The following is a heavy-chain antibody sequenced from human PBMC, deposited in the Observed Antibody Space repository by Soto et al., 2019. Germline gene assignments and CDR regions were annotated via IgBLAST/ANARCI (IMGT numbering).Heavy chain of an antibody. CDR1: GFTFSGHW. CDR3: AREAGYCSRTSCNRGAFVT. J-gene: IGHJ3*02. CDR2: INTDGGSS. D-gene: IGHD2-2*01. Sequence: EVQLVESGGDLVQPGGSLSLSCAASGFTFSGHWMHWVRQVPGKGLEWVSRINTDGGSSAYADSVKGRFAISRDNAKDPLYLQMNGLRAEDTAVYYCAREAGYCSRTSCNRGAFVTGGQGTTVTVAS. V-gene: IGHV3-74*03.